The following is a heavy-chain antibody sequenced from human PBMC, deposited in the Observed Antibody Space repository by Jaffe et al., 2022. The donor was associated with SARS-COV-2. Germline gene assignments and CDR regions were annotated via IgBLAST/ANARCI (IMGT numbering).Heavy chain of an antibody. CDR1: GFTFSSYA. CDR3: ASRRGYYDSSVYHGEYFDL. V-gene: IGHV3-23*04. CDR2: ISGSGGST. J-gene: IGHJ2*01. D-gene: IGHD3-22*01. Sequence: EVQLVESGGGLVQPGGSLRLSCAASGFTFSSYAMNWVRQAPGKGLEWVSSISGSGGSTYYADSVKGRFTISRDNSKNTLYLQVNSLRAEDTAVYYCASRRGYYDSSVYHGEYFDLWGRGTLVTVSS.